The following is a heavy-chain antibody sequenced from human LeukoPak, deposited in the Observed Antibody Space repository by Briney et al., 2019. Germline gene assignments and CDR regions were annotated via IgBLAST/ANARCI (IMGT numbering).Heavy chain of an antibody. J-gene: IGHJ4*02. CDR3: ANVRPLLDY. CDR2: ISVSGISGTYT. Sequence: PGESLRLSCAASGFTFSSYAMTWVRQAPGKGLEWVSTISVSGISGTYTYYADPVKGRFTISRDNSKNTLYLQMNCLRAEATAVYYCANVRPLLDYWGQGTLVTVSS. CDR1: GFTFSSYA. D-gene: IGHD6-6*01. V-gene: IGHV3-23*01.